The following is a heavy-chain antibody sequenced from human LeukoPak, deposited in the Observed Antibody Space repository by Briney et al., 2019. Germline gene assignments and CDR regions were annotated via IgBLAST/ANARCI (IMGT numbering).Heavy chain of an antibody. CDR1: GGSISSGGYS. V-gene: IGHV4-30-2*01. J-gene: IGHJ3*02. Sequence: SQTLSLTCAVSGGSISSGGYSWSWIRQPPGKGLEWIGYIYHSGSTYYNPSLKSRVTISVDTSKNQFSLKLSSVTAADTAVYYCARGPRWLRSAFDIWGQGTMVTVSS. CDR2: IYHSGST. CDR3: ARGPRWLRSAFDI. D-gene: IGHD5-24*01.